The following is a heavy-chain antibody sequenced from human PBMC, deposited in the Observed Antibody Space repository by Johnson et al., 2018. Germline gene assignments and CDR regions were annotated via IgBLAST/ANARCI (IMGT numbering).Heavy chain of an antibody. Sequence: QVQLVQSGGGVVQPGRSLRLSCAASGFTFSSYAMHWVRQAPGKGLEWVAVISYDGSNKYYADSVKGRFTISRDNSKNTLYLQMNSLRAEDTAVYYCARRYYYDSRGYDDAFDIWGQGTMVTVSS. CDR2: ISYDGSNK. D-gene: IGHD3-22*01. CDR3: ARRYYYDSRGYDDAFDI. V-gene: IGHV3-30-3*01. CDR1: GFTFSSYA. J-gene: IGHJ3*02.